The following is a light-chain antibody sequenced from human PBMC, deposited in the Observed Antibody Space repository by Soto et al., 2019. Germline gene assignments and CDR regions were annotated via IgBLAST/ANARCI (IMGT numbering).Light chain of an antibody. V-gene: IGLV2-14*02. CDR2: QVS. CDR3: SSYTASSARV. Sequence: QSVLTQPASVSGSPGQSITISCTGTNSDVGNYNLVSWYQQHPGKAPKLIIYQVSNRPSGVSSRFSGSKSGNTASLTISGLQAEDEAHYYCSSYTASSARVFGGGTKVTVL. J-gene: IGLJ3*02. CDR1: NSDVGNYNL.